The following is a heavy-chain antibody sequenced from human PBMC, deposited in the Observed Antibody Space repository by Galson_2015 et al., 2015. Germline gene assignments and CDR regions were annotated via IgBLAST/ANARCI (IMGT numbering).Heavy chain of an antibody. CDR2: IKQDGSEK. D-gene: IGHD3-3*01. CDR3: ARESLNGFWSGYPEY. Sequence: SLRLSCAASGFTFSSYWVTWVRQAPGKGLEWVANIKQDGSEKYYVDSVKGRFTISRDNAKNSLYLHMTSLRAEDTAIYYCARESLNGFWSGYPEYWGQGTLVTVSS. CDR1: GFTFSSYW. J-gene: IGHJ4*02. V-gene: IGHV3-7*04.